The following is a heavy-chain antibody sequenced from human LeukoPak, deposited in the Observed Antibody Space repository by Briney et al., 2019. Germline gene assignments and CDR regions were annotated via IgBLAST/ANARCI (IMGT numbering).Heavy chain of an antibody. CDR3: ARGGGRATLDY. D-gene: IGHD3-10*01. CDR1: GGSVSSYY. CDR2: IYSSGST. J-gene: IGHJ4*02. V-gene: IGHV4-4*07. Sequence: SETLSLTCTASGGSVSSYYWSWIRQPAGKGLEWIGRIYSSGSTNYNSSLESRVTISVDESKNRFSLRLRSMTAADTAVYFCARGGGRATLDYWGQGTLVTVSS.